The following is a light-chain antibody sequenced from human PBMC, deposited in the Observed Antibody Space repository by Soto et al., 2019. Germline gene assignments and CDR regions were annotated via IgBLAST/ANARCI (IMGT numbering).Light chain of an antibody. CDR3: QQYESSPTT. CDR1: QSVSSTY. CDR2: GAS. V-gene: IGKV3-20*01. Sequence: IVLTQSPGTLSLSPGERATLSCRARQSVSSTYLAWYQQKPGQAPRLLIYGASSRATGIPDRFSGSGSGTDFTLTISRLEPEDFAVYYCQQYESSPTTFGGGTKVEIK. J-gene: IGKJ4*01.